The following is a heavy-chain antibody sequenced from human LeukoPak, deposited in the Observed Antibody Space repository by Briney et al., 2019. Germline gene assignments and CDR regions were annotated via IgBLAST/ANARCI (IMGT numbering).Heavy chain of an antibody. J-gene: IGHJ5*02. CDR3: AREGCSSTSCSQGFDP. V-gene: IGHV6-1*01. D-gene: IGHD2-2*01. CDR2: TYYRSKWKN. Sequence: SQTLSLTCAISGDSVSSNGAAWNWIRQSPSRGLEWLGRTYYRSKWKNEYAPSVKSRVTINPDTSKNHFSLQLNAVTTDDTSESYCAREGCSSTSCSQGFDPWGQGTLVTV. CDR1: GDSVSSNGAA.